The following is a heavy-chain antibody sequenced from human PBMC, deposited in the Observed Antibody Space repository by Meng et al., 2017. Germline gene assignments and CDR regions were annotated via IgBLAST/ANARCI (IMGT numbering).Heavy chain of an antibody. V-gene: IGHV3-21*01. D-gene: IGHD3-16*01. J-gene: IGHJ2*01. CDR3: ARVRRQGVWYFDL. CDR1: GFTFSSYS. CDR2: ISSSSSYI. Sequence: GESLKISCAASGFTFSSYSMNWVRQAPGKGLEWVSSISSSSSYIYYADSVKGRFTISRDNAKNSLYLQMNSLRAEDTAVYYCARVRRQGVWYFDLWCRGTLVTVSS.